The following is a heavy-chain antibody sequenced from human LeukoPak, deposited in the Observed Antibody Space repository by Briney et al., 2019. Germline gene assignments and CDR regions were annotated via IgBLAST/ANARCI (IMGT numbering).Heavy chain of an antibody. CDR2: INPNSGGT. CDR3: AREFDYGDYAYFQH. D-gene: IGHD4-17*01. CDR1: GYTFTGYY. V-gene: IGHV1-2*02. Sequence: ASVKVSCKASGYTFTGYYMHWVRQAPGQGLEWMGWINPNSGGTNYAQKFQGRVTMTRDTSISTAYMEPSRLRSDDTAVYYCAREFDYGDYAYFQHWGQGTLVTVSS. J-gene: IGHJ1*01.